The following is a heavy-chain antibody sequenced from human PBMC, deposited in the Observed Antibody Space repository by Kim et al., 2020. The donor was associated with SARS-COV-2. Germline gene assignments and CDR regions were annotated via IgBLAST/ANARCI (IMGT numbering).Heavy chain of an antibody. D-gene: IGHD3-22*01. Sequence: GGSLRLSCAASGFTFSSYWMSWVRQAPGKGLEWVANIKQDGSEKYYVDSVKGRFTISRDNAKNSLYLQMNSLRAEDTAVYYCARDTPDNYDSSGGDFDYWGQGTLVTVSS. CDR1: GFTFSSYW. CDR2: IKQDGSEK. V-gene: IGHV3-7*03. CDR3: ARDTPDNYDSSGGDFDY. J-gene: IGHJ4*02.